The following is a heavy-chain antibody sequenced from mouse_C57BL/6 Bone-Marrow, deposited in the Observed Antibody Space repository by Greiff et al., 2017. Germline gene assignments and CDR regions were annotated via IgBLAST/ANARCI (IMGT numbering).Heavy chain of an antibody. CDR2: IDPANGNT. Sequence: VQLQQSVAELVRPGASVKLSCTASGFNIKNTYMHWVKQRPEQGLEWIGRIDPANGNTKYAPKFPGKATITADTSSNTAYLQLRSLPSADTAIYYCARAPLYYGSSDGFAYWGQGTLVTVSA. V-gene: IGHV14-3*01. D-gene: IGHD1-1*01. J-gene: IGHJ3*01. CDR1: GFNIKNTY. CDR3: ARAPLYYGSSDGFAY.